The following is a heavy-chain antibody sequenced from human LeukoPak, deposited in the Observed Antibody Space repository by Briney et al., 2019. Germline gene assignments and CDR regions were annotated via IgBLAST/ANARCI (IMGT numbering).Heavy chain of an antibody. J-gene: IGHJ3*02. CDR1: GFTFSSYW. V-gene: IGHV3-74*01. CDR3: ARDWEGDAFDI. CDR2: INSDGSST. D-gene: IGHD1-26*01. Sequence: GGSLRLSCAASGFTFSSYWMHWVRQAPGKGLVWVSRINSDGSSTSYADSVKDRFTISRDNAKNTLYLQMNSLRAEDTAVYYCARDWEGDAFDIWGQGTMVTVSS.